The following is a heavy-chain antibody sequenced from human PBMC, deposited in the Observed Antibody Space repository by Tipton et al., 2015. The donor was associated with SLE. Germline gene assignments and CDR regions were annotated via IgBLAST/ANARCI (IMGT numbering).Heavy chain of an antibody. CDR1: GGSFSGYY. V-gene: IGHV4-34*01. CDR2: INHSGGT. CDR3: ARDRGWELQKYIWFDP. J-gene: IGHJ5*02. D-gene: IGHD1-26*01. Sequence: TLSLTCAVYGGSFSGYYWSWIRQPPGKGLEWIGEINHSGGTNYNPSLKSRVTISVDTSKNQFSLKLSSVTAADTAVYYCARDRGWELQKYIWFDPWGQGTLVTVSS.